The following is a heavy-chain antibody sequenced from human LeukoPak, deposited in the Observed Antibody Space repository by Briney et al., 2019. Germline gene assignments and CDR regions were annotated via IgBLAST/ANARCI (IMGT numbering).Heavy chain of an antibody. D-gene: IGHD4-17*01. J-gene: IGHJ4*02. CDR1: GYSFTSYW. CDR3: ARSPDYGDYENRFDY. Sequence: GESLKISRKGSGYSFTSYWIGWVRQMPGKGLEWMGIIYPGDSDTRYSPSFRGQVTISADKSISTAYLQWSSLKASDTAMYYCARSPDYGDYENRFDYWGQGTLVTVSS. CDR2: IYPGDSDT. V-gene: IGHV5-51*01.